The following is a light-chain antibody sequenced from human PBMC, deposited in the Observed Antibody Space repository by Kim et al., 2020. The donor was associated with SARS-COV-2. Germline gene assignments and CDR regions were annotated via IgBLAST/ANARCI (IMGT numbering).Light chain of an antibody. CDR2: RNN. J-gene: IGLJ1*01. V-gene: IGLV1-47*01. CDR1: SSNIGSNY. CDR3: AAWDDSLSGLYV. Sequence: RVTSSCSGSSSNIGSNYVYWYQQLPGTAPKLLIYRNNQRTSGVPDRFSGSKSGTSASLAISGLRSEDEADYYCAAWDDSLSGLYVFGTGTKVTVL.